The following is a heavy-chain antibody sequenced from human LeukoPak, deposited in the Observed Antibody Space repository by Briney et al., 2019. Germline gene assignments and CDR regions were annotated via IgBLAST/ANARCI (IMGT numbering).Heavy chain of an antibody. CDR2: LYSGGST. D-gene: IGHD6-6*01. J-gene: IGHJ3*02. CDR1: GFTVSTNY. CDR3: ASLFLCYGCSSSSDSFNI. Sequence: GGSLRLSCAASGFTVSTNYMSWVRQAPGKGLEWVSVLYSGGSTYYADSVQGRFTISRDNSKNTLYLQMNSLRADDMAVYYCASLFLCYGCSSSSDSFNIWGQGTMVTVSS. V-gene: IGHV3-66*01.